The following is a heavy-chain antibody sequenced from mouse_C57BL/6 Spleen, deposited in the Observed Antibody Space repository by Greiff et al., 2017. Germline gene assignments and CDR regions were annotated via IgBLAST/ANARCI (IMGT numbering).Heavy chain of an antibody. Sequence: QVQLQQPGAELVRPGSSVKLSCKASGYTFTSYWMDWVKQRPGQGLEWIGNIYPSDSETHYNQKFKDKATLTVDKSSSPAYMQLSSLTSEDSAVYYCARPGYGSSSPDVWGTGTTVTVSS. CDR3: ARPGYGSSSPDV. J-gene: IGHJ1*03. CDR2: IYPSDSET. D-gene: IGHD1-1*01. V-gene: IGHV1-61*01. CDR1: GYTFTSYW.